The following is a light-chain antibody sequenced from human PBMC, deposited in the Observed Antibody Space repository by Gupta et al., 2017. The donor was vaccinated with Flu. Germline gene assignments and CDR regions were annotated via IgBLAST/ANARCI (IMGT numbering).Light chain of an antibody. V-gene: IGKV1-5*03. J-gene: IGKJ4*01. Sequence: GDRVTITCRASQSFSSWLAWYQQKPEKAAQLLIYKTSSLASGVPSRLSGSRSRTEFTLTISSLQPDDFAAYSCQQYNSYSLTFGGGTKVEIK. CDR1: QSFSSW. CDR3: QQYNSYSLT. CDR2: KTS.